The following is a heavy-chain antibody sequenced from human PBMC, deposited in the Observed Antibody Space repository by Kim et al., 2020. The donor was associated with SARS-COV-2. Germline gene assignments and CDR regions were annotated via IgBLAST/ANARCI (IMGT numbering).Heavy chain of an antibody. V-gene: IGHV3-48*03. Sequence: GGSLRLSCAASGFTLSNHEMNWVRQAPGKGLEWLSYISISGGSISYADSVKGRFTISRDNAKNSLYLQVNSLRAEDTAVYYCTRGKTESPINMVRGVVNHDYKYYGMDVWGHGTTVTVSS. CDR1: GFTLSNHE. CDR2: ISISGGSI. J-gene: IGHJ6*02. CDR3: TRGKTESPINMVRGVVNHDYKYYGMDV. D-gene: IGHD3-10*01.